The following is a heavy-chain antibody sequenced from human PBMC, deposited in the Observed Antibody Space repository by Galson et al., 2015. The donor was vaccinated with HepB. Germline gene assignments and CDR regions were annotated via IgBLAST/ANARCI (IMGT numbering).Heavy chain of an antibody. CDR2: ISYDGSNK. Sequence: SLRLSCAASGFTFSSYAMHWVRQAPGKGLEWVAVISYDGSNKYYADSVKGRFTISRDNSKNTLYLQMNSLRAEDTAVYYCARDLIGPSVLLWFGELSLDYWGQGTLVTVSS. D-gene: IGHD3-10*01. V-gene: IGHV3-30*04. CDR3: ARDLIGPSVLLWFGELSLDY. J-gene: IGHJ4*02. CDR1: GFTFSSYA.